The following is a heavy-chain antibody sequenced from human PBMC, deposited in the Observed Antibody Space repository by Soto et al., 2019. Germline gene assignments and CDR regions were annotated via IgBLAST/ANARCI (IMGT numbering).Heavy chain of an antibody. D-gene: IGHD3-16*01. CDR3: ARGGREVPRIPYDT. J-gene: IGHJ5*02. CDR1: GYTFSDYY. CDR2: INPNVGGT. Sequence: QVQLVQSGAEVKKPGASVYVSCKASGYTFSDYYVHWVRQAPGQGLEWMGWINPNVGGTNYARKFQSRVTMTRDTSISTVYMELTRLSPDATAIYYCARGGREVPRIPYDTWGQGTRVTVSS. V-gene: IGHV1-2*02.